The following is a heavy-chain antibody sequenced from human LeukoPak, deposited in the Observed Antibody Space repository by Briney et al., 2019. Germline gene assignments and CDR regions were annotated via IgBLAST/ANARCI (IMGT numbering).Heavy chain of an antibody. V-gene: IGHV4-59*08. Sequence: SETLSLTCTVSGGSISNYYWSWIRQPPGKGLEWIAYINYSGNTNYNPSLKSRVTISVDTSKNQFSLKLSSVTAADTAVYYCARHKYYYGSGSYYWFDPWGQGTLVTVSS. CDR1: GGSISNYY. CDR2: INYSGNT. J-gene: IGHJ5*02. D-gene: IGHD3-10*01. CDR3: ARHKYYYGSGSYYWFDP.